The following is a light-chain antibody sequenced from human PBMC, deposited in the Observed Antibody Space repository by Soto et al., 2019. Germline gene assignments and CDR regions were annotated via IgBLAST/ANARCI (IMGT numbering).Light chain of an antibody. CDR3: SSYTSRSTLYV. Sequence: QSALTQPASVSGSPGQSITVSCTGTSSDIGGYTYVSWYQQHPGNAPKLMVYEVTHRPSGVSDRFSGSKSGNTASLTISGLQADDEGDYYCSSYTSRSTLYVFGTGTKVTVL. CDR2: EVT. V-gene: IGLV2-14*01. J-gene: IGLJ1*01. CDR1: SSDIGGYTY.